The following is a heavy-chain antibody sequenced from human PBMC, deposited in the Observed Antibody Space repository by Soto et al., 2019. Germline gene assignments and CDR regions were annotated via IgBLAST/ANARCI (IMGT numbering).Heavy chain of an antibody. Sequence: GSLRLSCAASGFTFSSYWMSWVRQAPGKGLEWVANIKQDGSEKYYVDSVKGRFTISRDNAKNSLYLQMNSLRAEDTAVYYCARVRYCSGGSCYLEYYFDYWGQGTLVTVSS. CDR1: GFTFSSYW. D-gene: IGHD2-15*01. CDR3: ARVRYCSGGSCYLEYYFDY. V-gene: IGHV3-7*01. J-gene: IGHJ4*02. CDR2: IKQDGSEK.